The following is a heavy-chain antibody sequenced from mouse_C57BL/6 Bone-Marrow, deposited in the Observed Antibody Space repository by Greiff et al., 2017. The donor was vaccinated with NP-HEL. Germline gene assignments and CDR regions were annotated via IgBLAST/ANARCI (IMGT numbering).Heavy chain of an antibody. CDR2: IDPSDSYT. Sequence: VQLQQPGAELVKPGASVKLSCKASGYTFTSYWMQWVKQRPGQGLEWIGEIDPSDSYTNYNQKFKGKATLTVDTSSSTAYMQLSSLTSEDSAFYYCAREDYYGSSPWFAYWGQGTLVTVSA. V-gene: IGHV1-50*01. CDR1: GYTFTSYW. D-gene: IGHD1-1*01. J-gene: IGHJ3*01. CDR3: AREDYYGSSPWFAY.